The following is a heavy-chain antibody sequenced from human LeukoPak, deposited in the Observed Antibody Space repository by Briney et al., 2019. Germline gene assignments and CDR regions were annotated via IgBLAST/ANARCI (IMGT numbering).Heavy chain of an antibody. D-gene: IGHD3-10*01. CDR1: GGCISSGGYY. CDR3: ARGGRYYYGNWFDP. V-gene: IGHV4-31*03. CDR2: LYYSGST. Sequence: SQTLSLTCTVSGGCISSGGYYWSWIRQHPGKGLEWIGYLYYSGSTYYNPSLKSRVTISVDTSKNQFSLKLSSVTAADTAVYYCARGGRYYYGNWFDPWGQGTLVTVSS. J-gene: IGHJ5*02.